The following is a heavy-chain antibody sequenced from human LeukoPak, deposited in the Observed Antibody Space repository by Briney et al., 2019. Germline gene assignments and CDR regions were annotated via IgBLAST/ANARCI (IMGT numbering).Heavy chain of an antibody. CDR1: GYSFTSYW. J-gene: IGHJ3*02. CDR3: ASTYYYDSSGYYYAWSSAFDI. D-gene: IGHD3-22*01. CDR2: IYPGDSDT. V-gene: IGHV5-51*01. Sequence: GESLKISCKGSGYSFTSYWIGWVRQMPGKGLEWMGIIYPGDSDTRYSPSFQGQVTISADKSISTAYLQWSSLKASDTAMYYCASTYYYDSSGYYYAWSSAFDIWGQGTMVTVSS.